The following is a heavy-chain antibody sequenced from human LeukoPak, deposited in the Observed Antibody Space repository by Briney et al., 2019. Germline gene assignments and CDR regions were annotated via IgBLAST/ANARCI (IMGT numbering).Heavy chain of an antibody. CDR3: ARDSLYYYDSSGYYFVDY. J-gene: IGHJ4*02. CDR2: IYHSGST. V-gene: IGHV4-38-2*02. Sequence: SETLSLTCTVSGYSISSGYYWGWIRQPPGKGLEWIGSIYHSGSTYYNPSLKSRVTISVDTSKNQFSLKLSSVTAADTAVYYCARDSLYYYDSSGYYFVDYWGQGTLVTVSS. D-gene: IGHD3-22*01. CDR1: GYSISSGYY.